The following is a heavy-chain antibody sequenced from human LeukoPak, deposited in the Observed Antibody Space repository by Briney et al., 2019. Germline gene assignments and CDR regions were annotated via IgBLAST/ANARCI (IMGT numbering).Heavy chain of an antibody. Sequence: GASVKVSCKASGYTFTGYYMHWVRQAPGQGVEWMGWINPNSGGTNYAQKFQGRVTMTRDTSISTAYMELSRLRSDDTAVYYCASLDIVATIAGGYFDYWGQGTLVTVSS. J-gene: IGHJ4*02. V-gene: IGHV1-2*02. CDR1: GYTFTGYY. D-gene: IGHD5-12*01. CDR2: INPNSGGT. CDR3: ASLDIVATIAGGYFDY.